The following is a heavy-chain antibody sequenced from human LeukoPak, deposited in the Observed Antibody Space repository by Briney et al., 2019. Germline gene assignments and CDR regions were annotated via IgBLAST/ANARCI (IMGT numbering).Heavy chain of an antibody. CDR2: IYTSGSA. CDR3: ATTAGRRDGKRTNWYFEI. J-gene: IGHJ2*01. D-gene: IGHD5-24*01. CDR1: SGSMSSYY. Sequence: PSETLSLTCTVSSGSMSSYYWSWIRQSPGQGLEWIGYIYTSGSATYNPSLRSRVTISIDTSKNQFSLKVSSVTAADTAIYYCATTAGRRDGKRTNWYFEIWGRGTLVTVSS. V-gene: IGHV4-59*01.